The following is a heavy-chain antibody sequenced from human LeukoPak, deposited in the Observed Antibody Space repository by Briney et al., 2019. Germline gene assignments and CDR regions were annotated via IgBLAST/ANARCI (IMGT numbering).Heavy chain of an antibody. CDR3: ARETSYGEMFDY. J-gene: IGHJ4*02. V-gene: IGHV3-7*01. CDR2: IKQGGSEK. Sequence: GGSLRLSCAASGFTFSSYWMSWVRQAPGKGLEWVANIKQGGSEKYYVDSVKGRFTISRDNAKNSLYMQMNSLRAEDTAVYYCARETSYGEMFDYWGQGTLVTVSS. CDR1: GFTFSSYW. D-gene: IGHD4-17*01.